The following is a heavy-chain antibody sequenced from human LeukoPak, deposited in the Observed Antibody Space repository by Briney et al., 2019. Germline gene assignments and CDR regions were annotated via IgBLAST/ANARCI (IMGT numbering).Heavy chain of an antibody. J-gene: IGHJ4*02. Sequence: SETLSLTCTVSGCSISSYYWSWIRQPPGKGLEWIGYIYYSGSTNYNPSLKSRVTISVDTSKNQFSLKLSSVTAADTAVYYCARGADSSGYYSIFYFDYWGQGTLVTVSS. CDR2: IYYSGST. CDR1: GCSISSYY. D-gene: IGHD3-22*01. V-gene: IGHV4-59*01. CDR3: ARGADSSGYYSIFYFDY.